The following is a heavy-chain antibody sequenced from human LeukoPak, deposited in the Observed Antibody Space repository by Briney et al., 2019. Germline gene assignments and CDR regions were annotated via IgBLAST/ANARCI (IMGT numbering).Heavy chain of an antibody. V-gene: IGHV3-23*01. J-gene: IGHJ1*01. D-gene: IGHD3-3*01. Sequence: GGSLRLSCAASGFIFSTYVMSWVRQAPGKGLEWVSGISSSGDRTYYADSVRGRFTISRDNSKNTLYLQMSSLRAEDTGVYYCAEDLPKITIFGALQHWGQGTLVTVSS. CDR3: AEDLPKITIFGALQH. CDR1: GFIFSTYV. CDR2: ISSSGDRT.